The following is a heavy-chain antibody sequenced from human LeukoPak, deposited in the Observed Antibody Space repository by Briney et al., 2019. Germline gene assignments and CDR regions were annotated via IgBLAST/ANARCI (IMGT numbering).Heavy chain of an antibody. CDR3: ARRSETRKDFDY. Sequence: GESLQISCKGSGYIFTNYWIGWGRPLPGKGLEGMGIIYPGDSDTRYSPSFQGQVTISVDKSISTAYLQWSSLKASDTAMYYCARRSETRKDFDYWGQGTLVTVSS. V-gene: IGHV5-51*01. CDR1: GYIFTNYW. J-gene: IGHJ4*02. D-gene: IGHD1-14*01. CDR2: IYPGDSDT.